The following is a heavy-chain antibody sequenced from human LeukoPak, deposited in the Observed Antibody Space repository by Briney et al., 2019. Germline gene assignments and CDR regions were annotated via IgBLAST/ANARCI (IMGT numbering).Heavy chain of an antibody. V-gene: IGHV3-23*01. D-gene: IGHD6-13*01. CDR3: AKESGSSPVFSH. J-gene: IGHJ4*02. CDR2: ISFSGGST. Sequence: GGSLRLSCAASGFTFSSYAMSCVRQAPGKGQEWVSAISFSGGSTYYADSVKGRFTISRDNSKNTLYLQMNSLRAEDTAVYYCAKESGSSPVFSHWGQGTLVTVSS. CDR1: GFTFSSYA.